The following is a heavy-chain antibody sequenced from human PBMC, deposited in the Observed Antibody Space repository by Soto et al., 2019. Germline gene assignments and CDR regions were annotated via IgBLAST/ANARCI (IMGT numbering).Heavy chain of an antibody. CDR3: ARELKYSDWGYFYGMDV. D-gene: IGHD3-9*01. CDR2: IIPIFGTT. V-gene: IGHV1-69*01. J-gene: IGHJ6*02. Sequence: QVQLVQSGAEVRRPGSSVNISCKASGGSFTSYVITWVRQAPGQGLEWVGGIIPIFGTTTYAQKFYGRVTITADESASTAYMEVSSLRSEDTAMYYCARELKYSDWGYFYGMDVWGQGTTVTVSS. CDR1: GGSFTSYV.